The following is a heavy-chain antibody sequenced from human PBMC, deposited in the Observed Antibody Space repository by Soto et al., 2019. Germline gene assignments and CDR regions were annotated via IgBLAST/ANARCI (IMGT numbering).Heavy chain of an antibody. CDR3: AKVGSDGYSSSWYGGNFDY. CDR2: ISYDGSNK. J-gene: IGHJ4*02. D-gene: IGHD6-13*01. CDR1: GFTFSSYG. Sequence: QVQLVESGGGVVQPGRSLRLSCAASGFTFSSYGMHWVRQAPGKGLEWVAVISYDGSNKYYADSVKGRFTISRDNSKNTLYLQMNGLRAEDTAVYYCAKVGSDGYSSSWYGGNFDYWGQGTLVTVSS. V-gene: IGHV3-30*18.